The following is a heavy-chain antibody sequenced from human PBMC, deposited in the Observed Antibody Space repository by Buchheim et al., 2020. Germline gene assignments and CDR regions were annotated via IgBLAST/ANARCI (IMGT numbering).Heavy chain of an antibody. CDR1: GGSISNNDYY. V-gene: IGHV4-30-4*01. CDR2: IDNSGST. D-gene: IGHD3-16*01. CDR3: ARDVSYNYYYYGMDV. Sequence: QVQLQESGPGLVKPSQTLSLTCTVSGGSISNNDYYWTWIRQPPGRGLEWIGYIDNSGSTRYNPSLKSRVTISADTSKNPFSLSLTSVTAADTAVYYCARDVSYNYYYYGMDVWGQGTT. J-gene: IGHJ6*02.